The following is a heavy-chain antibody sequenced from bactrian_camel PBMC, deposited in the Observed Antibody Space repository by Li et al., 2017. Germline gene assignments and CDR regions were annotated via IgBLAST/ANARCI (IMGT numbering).Heavy chain of an antibody. J-gene: IGHJ4*01. Sequence: VQLVESGGGSVQAGGSLRLSCAASGYSYMRKYMAWFRQAPGKEREGVAAIRSDVDNTYYHDAVKGRFTISRDNRENSVYLEMDSLKPEDTATYYCAATRGPLPVRSVFEEGRYNYWGQGTQVTVS. CDR3: AATRGPLPVRSVFEEGRYNY. CDR1: GYSYMRKY. V-gene: IGHV3-3*01. CDR2: IRSDVDNT.